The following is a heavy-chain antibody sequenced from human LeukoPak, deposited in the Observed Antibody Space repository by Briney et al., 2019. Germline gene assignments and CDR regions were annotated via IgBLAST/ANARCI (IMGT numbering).Heavy chain of an antibody. D-gene: IGHD1-14*01. V-gene: IGHV3-7*01. CDR1: GFSFTTSL. J-gene: IGHJ3*02. Sequence: GGSLRLSCAASGFSFTTSLMSWVRQAPGKGLEWVANIKPDATEKHYVDSVRGRFTISRDNAQNSLSLEMSSLRAEDTAVYYCARGVWSSRNAFDIWGQGTMVTVSS. CDR3: ARGVWSSRNAFDI. CDR2: IKPDATEK.